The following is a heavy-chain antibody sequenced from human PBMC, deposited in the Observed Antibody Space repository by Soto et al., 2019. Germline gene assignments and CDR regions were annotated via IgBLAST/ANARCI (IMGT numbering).Heavy chain of an antibody. CDR2: MNPNSGNT. V-gene: IGHV1-8*01. J-gene: IGHJ6*02. Sequence: QVQLVQSGAEVKKPGASVKVSCKASGYTFTSYDINWVRQATGQGLEWMGWMNPNSGNTGYAQKFQGRVTMTRNTSISTAYIELSSLRSEDTAVYYCARGQCVYIAADYYYGMDVWCQGTTVTVAS. CDR3: ARGQCVYIAADYYYGMDV. CDR1: GYTFTSYD. D-gene: IGHD6-13*01.